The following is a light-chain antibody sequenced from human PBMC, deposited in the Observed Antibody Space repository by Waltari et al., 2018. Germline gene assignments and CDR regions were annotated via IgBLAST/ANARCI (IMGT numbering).Light chain of an antibody. CDR1: SSDVGGYNY. CDR3: SSYTSSSTLVV. V-gene: IGLV2-14*03. J-gene: IGLJ2*01. CDR2: DVS. Sequence: QSALTQPASVSGSPGQSITISCTGTSSDVGGYNYVSWYQQHPGKAPKLMIYDVSNRPSGVSNLFSGSKSCNTASLTISGLQAEDEADYYCSSYTSSSTLVVFGGGTKLTVL.